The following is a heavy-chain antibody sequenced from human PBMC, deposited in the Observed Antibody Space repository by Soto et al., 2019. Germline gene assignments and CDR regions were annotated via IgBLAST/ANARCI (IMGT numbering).Heavy chain of an antibody. J-gene: IGHJ3*02. Sequence: PGGSLRPSWPPSASPSGTVAKRCVRLAPGKGLEWVAVISYDGSNKYDADSVKGRFTISRDNSKNTLYLQMNSLRAEDTAVYYCASAPTVTDAFDIWGQGTMVTVSS. CDR1: ASPSGTVA. V-gene: IGHV3-30-3*01. CDR2: ISYDGSNK. CDR3: ASAPTVTDAFDI. D-gene: IGHD4-17*01.